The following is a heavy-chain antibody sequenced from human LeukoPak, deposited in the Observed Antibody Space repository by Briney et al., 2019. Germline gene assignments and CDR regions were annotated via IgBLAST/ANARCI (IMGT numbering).Heavy chain of an antibody. D-gene: IGHD3-9*01. CDR1: CYSISRGYY. V-gene: IGHV4-38-2*02. Sequence: PSETLSLTCTVSCYSISRGYYWGWIRQPPGKGLEWIGSIYHSGSPYYNPSLKSRVTISVDTSKNQFSLKLSSVTAADTAVYYCAREDILTGYPHSTFDYWGQGTLVTVSS. CDR3: AREDILTGYPHSTFDY. CDR2: IYHSGSP. J-gene: IGHJ4*02.